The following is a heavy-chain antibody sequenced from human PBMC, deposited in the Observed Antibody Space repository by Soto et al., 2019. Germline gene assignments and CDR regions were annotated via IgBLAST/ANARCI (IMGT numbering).Heavy chain of an antibody. CDR1: GYSFTSYW. V-gene: IGHV5-10-1*01. D-gene: IGHD3-22*01. J-gene: IGHJ6*02. CDR2: IDPSDSYT. Sequence: GESLKISCKGSGYSFTSYWISWVRQVPGKGLEWMGRIDPSDSYTNYSPSFQGHVTISADKSISTAYLQWSSLKASDTAMYYCARRMYYYDSSGYSYSGMDVWGQGTTVTVSS. CDR3: ARRMYYYDSSGYSYSGMDV.